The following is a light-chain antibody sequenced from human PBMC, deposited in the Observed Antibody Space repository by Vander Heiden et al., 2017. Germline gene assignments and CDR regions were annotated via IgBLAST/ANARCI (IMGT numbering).Light chain of an antibody. V-gene: IGLV1-47*02. CDR2: YNN. CDR3: TASDASLSGPV. Sequence: QSVLTQQPSASGTPGQRVTISCSGSSSNIGDNYVYWYQHLPGTAPELLIYYNNQRPSGVPARFSCSSSCTSASLAISGLRSEDEAHYYCTASDASLSGPVFGGGTKLTVL. CDR1: SSNIGDNY. J-gene: IGLJ3*02.